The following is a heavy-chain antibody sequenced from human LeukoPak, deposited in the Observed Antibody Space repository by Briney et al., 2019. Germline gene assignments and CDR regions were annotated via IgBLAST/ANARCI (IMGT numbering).Heavy chain of an antibody. CDR1: GFTFSSYS. CDR3: ARDRDYYGSGDAFDI. Sequence: QPGGSLRLSCAASGFTFSSYSMNWVRQAPGKGLECVSYISSSSSTIYYADSVKGRFTITRDNAKNSLYLQMNSLRAEDTAVYYCARDRDYYGSGDAFDIWGQGTMVTVSS. J-gene: IGHJ3*02. CDR2: ISSSSSTI. V-gene: IGHV3-48*01. D-gene: IGHD3-10*01.